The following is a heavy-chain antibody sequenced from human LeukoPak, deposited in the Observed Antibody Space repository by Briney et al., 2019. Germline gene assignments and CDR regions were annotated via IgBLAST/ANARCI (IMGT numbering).Heavy chain of an antibody. CDR2: ISAYNGNT. D-gene: IGHD3-10*01. J-gene: IGHJ4*02. CDR3: ARDQDTMVRGVGDY. CDR1: GYTFTSYG. V-gene: IGHV1-18*01. Sequence: GASVKVSCKASGYTFTSYGISWVRQAPGQGLEWMGWISAYNGNTNYAQKLQGRVTMTTDTSTSTAYVELRSLRSDDTAVYYCARDQDTMVRGVGDYWGQGTLVTVSS.